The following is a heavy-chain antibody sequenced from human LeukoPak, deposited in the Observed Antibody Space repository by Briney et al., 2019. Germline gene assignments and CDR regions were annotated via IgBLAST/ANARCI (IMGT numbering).Heavy chain of an antibody. CDR1: GGFFTGYY. CDR3: ARKLSNRWLSP. V-gene: IGHV4-34*01. J-gene: IGHJ5*02. CDR2: INPSGSA. D-gene: IGHD6-19*01. Sequence: SETLSLTCTVYGGFFTGYYWSWIRQPPGKGLEWFGEINPSGSANYRPSLKSRLTISLDTPKNLFSLKLVSLTDADTAVYYCARKLSNRWLSPWGQGTLVIVSS.